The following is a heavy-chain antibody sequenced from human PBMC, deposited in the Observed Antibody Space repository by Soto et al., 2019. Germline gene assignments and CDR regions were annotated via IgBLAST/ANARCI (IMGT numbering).Heavy chain of an antibody. Sequence: GGSLRLSCAASGCTVSSYAMSWVRQAPGKGLEWVSAISGGGGSTYDAYAVEGRFTIRRDNSKNTLYLQMNSLRAEDPAVYYCAKDPPPYSSGWYTGAFDLWGQGKMVPVS. CDR3: AKDPPPYSSGWYTGAFDL. J-gene: IGHJ3*01. D-gene: IGHD6-19*01. CDR1: GCTVSSYA. V-gene: IGHV3-23*01. CDR2: ISGGGGST.